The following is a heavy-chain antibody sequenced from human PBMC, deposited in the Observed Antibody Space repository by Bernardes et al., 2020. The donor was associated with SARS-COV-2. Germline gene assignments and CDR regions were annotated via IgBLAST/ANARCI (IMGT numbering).Heavy chain of an antibody. CDR2: INGDGRVT. V-gene: IGHV3-74*01. CDR1: GFRFNNYC. CDR3: AGENYYRSSGTFDP. J-gene: IGHJ5*02. Sequence: GGSLRLSCAASGFRFNNYCMHWVRQVPGKGPVWVSRINGDGRVTNYADFVEGRFIISRDNTKNTLYLQMNSLRTEDTAVYFCAGENYYRSSGTFDPWGQGTLVTVPS. D-gene: IGHD3-22*01.